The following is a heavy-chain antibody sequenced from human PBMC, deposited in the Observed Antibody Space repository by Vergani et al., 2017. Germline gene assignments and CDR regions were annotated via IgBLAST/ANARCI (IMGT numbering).Heavy chain of an antibody. J-gene: IGHJ4*02. Sequence: QVHLVESGGGVVQPGRSLRLSCVVSGFTSSYYGMHWVRQAPGKGLEWVAVISYDGTQKYYADSVKGRFTISRDNSKSTLYLQMNSLRAEDTAVYYCAWLRFSTVDYWGQGTLVTVSS. CDR1: GFTSSYYG. D-gene: IGHD5-12*01. V-gene: IGHV3-30*03. CDR3: AWLRFSTVDY. CDR2: ISYDGTQK.